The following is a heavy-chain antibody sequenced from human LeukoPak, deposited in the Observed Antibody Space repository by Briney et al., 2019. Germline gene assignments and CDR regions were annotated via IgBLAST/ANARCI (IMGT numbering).Heavy chain of an antibody. J-gene: IGHJ4*02. CDR3: ARFVPYFDY. V-gene: IGHV3-49*04. Sequence: GGSLRLSCTASGFTFGDYAVSWVRQAPGKGLEWVGFIRSRDYAGTTEYAASVKGRFTISRDDSKSIAYLQLYSLKTEDTAVYYCARFVPYFDYWGQGTLVTVSS. CDR1: GFTFGDYA. D-gene: IGHD3-10*01. CDR2: IRSRDYAGTT.